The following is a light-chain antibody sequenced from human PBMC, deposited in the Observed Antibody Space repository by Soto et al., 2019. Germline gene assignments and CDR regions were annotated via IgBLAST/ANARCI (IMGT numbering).Light chain of an antibody. J-gene: IGKJ2*01. V-gene: IGKV3-20*01. CDR3: QQFSGSRSYT. Sequence: EIVLTQSPGTLSLSPGERVTLSCRASQSVSSSYFAWYQQKPGQAPSLLIYGASSRATGIPDRFSGSGSGTDFPLTISRLEPEDFAVYYCQQFSGSRSYTFGLGTKLEIK. CDR1: QSVSSSY. CDR2: GAS.